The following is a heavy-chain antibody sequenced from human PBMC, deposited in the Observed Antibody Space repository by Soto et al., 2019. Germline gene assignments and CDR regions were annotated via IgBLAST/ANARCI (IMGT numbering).Heavy chain of an antibody. CDR1: GFTFSSYS. CDR2: ISSSSSYI. J-gene: IGHJ4*02. Sequence: EVQLVESGGGLVKPGGSLRLSCAASGFTFSSYSMNWVRQAPGKGLEWVSSISSSSSYIYYADSVKGRFTISRDKAKNSLYLQMNSLRAEDTAVYYCARDLSALATIKAYWGQGTLVTVAS. CDR3: ARDLSALATIKAY. V-gene: IGHV3-21*01. D-gene: IGHD5-12*01.